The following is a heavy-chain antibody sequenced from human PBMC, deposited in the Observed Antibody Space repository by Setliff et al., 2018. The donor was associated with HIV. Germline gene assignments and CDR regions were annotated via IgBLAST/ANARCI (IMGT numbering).Heavy chain of an antibody. CDR2: IYSSGST. J-gene: IGHJ4*02. Sequence: PSETLSLTCTVSGGSISSGSYYWSWIRQPAGKGLEWIGRIYSSGSTNYNPSLKSRVTISVDTSKNQFSLKLSSVTAADTAVYYCARDKMEAPAGTKGYYYYYSRPGFVDYWGQGTLVTVSS. CDR1: GGSISSGSYY. V-gene: IGHV4-61*02. D-gene: IGHD3-22*01. CDR3: ARDKMEAPAGTKGYYYYYSRPGFVDY.